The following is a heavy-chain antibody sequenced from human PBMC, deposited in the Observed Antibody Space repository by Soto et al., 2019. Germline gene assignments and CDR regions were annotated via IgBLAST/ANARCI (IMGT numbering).Heavy chain of an antibody. J-gene: IGHJ3*02. CDR2: IYYSGST. D-gene: IGHD3-9*01. CDR3: ARALILTGYYTRDAFDI. Sequence: SETLSLTCTVSGDSISIYHWSWIRQPPGKGLEWIGYIYYSGSTNYNPSLKSRVTISVDTSKNQFSLKLSSVTAADTAVYYCARALILTGYYTRDAFDIWGQGTMVTVSS. CDR1: GDSISIYH. V-gene: IGHV4-59*01.